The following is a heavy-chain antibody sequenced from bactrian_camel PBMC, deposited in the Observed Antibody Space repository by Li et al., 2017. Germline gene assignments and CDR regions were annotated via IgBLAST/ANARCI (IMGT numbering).Heavy chain of an antibody. CDR2: LDDVGSI. CDR3: AGGYIGSRCDLAATSYNY. V-gene: IGHV3S53*01. D-gene: IGHD5*01. J-gene: IGHJ4*01. CDR1: GDSYSSTD. Sequence: HVQLVESGGGSVQVGGSLRLSCVASGDSYSSTDLMAWFRQAPGKEREGVADLDDVGSINYAESVKGRFTISQDNAKNTVYLQMNSLKAEDTAMYYCAGGYIGSRCDLAATSYNYWGQGTQVTVS.